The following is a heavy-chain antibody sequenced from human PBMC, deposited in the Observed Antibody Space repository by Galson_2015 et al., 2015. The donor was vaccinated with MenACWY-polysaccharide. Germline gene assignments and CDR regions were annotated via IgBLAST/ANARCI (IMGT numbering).Heavy chain of an antibody. CDR2: ISVYNGNT. CDR3: ARDCLSTVTTRPGY. Sequence: SVKVSCKASGYTFTSYGISWVRQAPGQGLEWMGWISVYNGNTKYAQNLQGRVTMTTDTSPSTAYMELRSLSYDDPTVYYCARDCLSTVTTRPGYWGQGTLVTVSS. D-gene: IGHD4-17*01. V-gene: IGHV1-18*01. J-gene: IGHJ4*02. CDR1: GYTFTSYG.